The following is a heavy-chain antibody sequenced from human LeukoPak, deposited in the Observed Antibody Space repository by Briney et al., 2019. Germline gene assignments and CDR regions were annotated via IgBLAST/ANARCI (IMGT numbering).Heavy chain of an antibody. J-gene: IGHJ5*02. Sequence: ASVKVSCKASGYTFTSYAMHWVRQAPGQRLEWIGWINAGNGNTKYSQKFQGRVTITRDTSASTAYMELSSLRSEDTAVYYCARDPDTAMVMRNWFDPWGQGTLVTVSS. CDR2: INAGNGNT. CDR1: GYTFTSYA. CDR3: ARDPDTAMVMRNWFDP. V-gene: IGHV1-3*01. D-gene: IGHD5-18*01.